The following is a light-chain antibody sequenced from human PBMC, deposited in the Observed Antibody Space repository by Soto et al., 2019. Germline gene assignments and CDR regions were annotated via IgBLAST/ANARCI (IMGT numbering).Light chain of an antibody. Sequence: DFVMTQAPDSLAESLGEMATINCKFSQSVLYNSNNKNHLGWFQQKPGHPPKLLIYGASFRPSGVPDRFSGCGSGTDFTLTISSLQAEDVAVYSCQQYYSIPFTFGQGTKLEI. CDR3: QQYYSIPFT. CDR1: QSVLYNSNNKNH. J-gene: IGKJ2*01. V-gene: IGKV4-1*01. CDR2: GAS.